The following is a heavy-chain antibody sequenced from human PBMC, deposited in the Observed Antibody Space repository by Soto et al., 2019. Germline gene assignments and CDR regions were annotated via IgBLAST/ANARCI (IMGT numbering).Heavy chain of an antibody. D-gene: IGHD5-12*01. CDR2: IYPFYSDT. Sequence: GESLKISCKGSGYSFTNYWIFWVRQMPVKGLEFMGIIYPFYSDTRYSPSFQGQVTISSYNSISTSYLQLITLKASDTAMYYCERHVPGYTGYDLDYWGQGTLVTVSS. J-gene: IGHJ4*02. CDR1: GYSFTNYW. V-gene: IGHV5-51*01. CDR3: ERHVPGYTGYDLDY.